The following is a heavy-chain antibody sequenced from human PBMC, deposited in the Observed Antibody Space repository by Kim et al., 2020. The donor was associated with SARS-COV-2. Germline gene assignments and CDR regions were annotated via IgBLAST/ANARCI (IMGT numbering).Heavy chain of an antibody. V-gene: IGHV3-53*01. CDR1: GFTVSSNY. J-gene: IGHJ6*02. CDR2: IYSGGST. CDR3: AKLWFGELVGYYYGMDV. Sequence: GGSLRLSCAASGFTVSSNYMSWVRQAPGKGLEWVSVIYSGGSTYYADSVKGRFTISRDNSKNTLYLQMNSLRAEDTAVYYCAKLWFGELVGYYYGMDVWGQGTTVTVSS. D-gene: IGHD3-10*01.